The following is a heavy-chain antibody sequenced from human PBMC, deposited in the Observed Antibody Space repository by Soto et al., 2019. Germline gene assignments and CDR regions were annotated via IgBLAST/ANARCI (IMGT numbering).Heavy chain of an antibody. D-gene: IGHD4-17*01. CDR2: INPSGGST. V-gene: IGHV1-46*03. J-gene: IGHJ6*03. CDR1: GYTFTSYY. Sequence: GASVKVSCKASGYTFTSYYMHWVRQAPGQGLEWMGIINPSGGSTSYAQKFQGRVTMTRDTSTSTVYMELSSLRSEDTAVYYCARAFGDYADHYYYYMDVWGKGTTVTVSS. CDR3: ARAFGDYADHYYYYMDV.